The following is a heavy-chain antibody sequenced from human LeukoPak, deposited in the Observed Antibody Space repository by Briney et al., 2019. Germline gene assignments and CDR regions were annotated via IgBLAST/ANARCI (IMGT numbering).Heavy chain of an antibody. CDR2: IKSDGSST. J-gene: IGHJ5*02. CDR3: AKSDWFDP. CDR1: GFTFIIYS. V-gene: IGHV3-74*01. Sequence: PGGSLRLSCAASGFTFIIYSMHWVRQAPGKGLVWVSRIKSDGSSTSYADSVKGRFTISRDNAKNTLYLQMDSLRVEDTAVYYCAKSDWFDPWGQGTLVTVSS.